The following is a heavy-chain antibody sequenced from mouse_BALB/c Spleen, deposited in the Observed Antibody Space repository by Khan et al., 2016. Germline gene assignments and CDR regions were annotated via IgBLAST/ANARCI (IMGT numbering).Heavy chain of an antibody. V-gene: IGHV1S81*02. CDR3: TRAGYDYPFAY. Sequence: QVQLQQSGAELVKPGASVKLSCKASGYTFTSYYMYWVKQRPGQGLEWIGEINPSNGDTNFNERFKSKATLTVDKSSSTTYMQFSSLTSEDSGVYYCTRAGYDYPFAYWGQGTLVTVSA. CDR2: INPSNGDT. D-gene: IGHD2-4*01. CDR1: GYTFTSYY. J-gene: IGHJ3*01.